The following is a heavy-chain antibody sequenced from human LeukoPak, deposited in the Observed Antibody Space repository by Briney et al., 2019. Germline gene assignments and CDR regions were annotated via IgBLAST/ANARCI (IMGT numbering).Heavy chain of an antibody. CDR3: AKDWYNSLNYFDY. CDR2: ISYDGNNE. V-gene: IGHV3-30-3*01. D-gene: IGHD1-1*01. CDR1: GFTFSSYA. J-gene: IGHJ4*02. Sequence: SGGSLRLSCAASGFTFSSYAMHWVRQAPGKGLEWVAVISYDGNNEYYADSVKGRFTISRDNSKNTLYLQMNSLRVDDTAVYYCAKDWYNSLNYFDYWGQGSLVTVSS.